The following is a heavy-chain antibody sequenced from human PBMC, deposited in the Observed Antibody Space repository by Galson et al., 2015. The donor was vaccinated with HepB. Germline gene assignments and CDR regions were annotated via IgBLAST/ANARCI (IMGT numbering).Heavy chain of an antibody. CDR1: GYTLTSYG. V-gene: IGHV1-18*04. D-gene: IGHD2-2*01. Sequence: SVKVSCKASGYTLTSYGISWVRQAPGQGLEWMGWISAYNGNTNYAQKLQGRVTMTTDTSTSTAYMELRSLRSEDTAVYYCARLLGYCSSTSCFDFDYWGQGTLVTVSS. J-gene: IGHJ4*02. CDR3: ARLLGYCSSTSCFDFDY. CDR2: ISAYNGNT.